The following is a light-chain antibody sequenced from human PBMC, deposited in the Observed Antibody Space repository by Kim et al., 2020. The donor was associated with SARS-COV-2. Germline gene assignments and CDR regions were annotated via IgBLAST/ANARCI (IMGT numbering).Light chain of an antibody. Sequence: PRESATHYCRASQSFSSSYLAWYQQKPGPAPRLLIYGASSRATGIPDRFSGSGSGTDFTLTLSRLEPEDFAVYYCQQYGSSSWTFGQGTKVDIK. V-gene: IGKV3-20*01. CDR3: QQYGSSSWT. CDR2: GAS. J-gene: IGKJ1*01. CDR1: QSFSSSY.